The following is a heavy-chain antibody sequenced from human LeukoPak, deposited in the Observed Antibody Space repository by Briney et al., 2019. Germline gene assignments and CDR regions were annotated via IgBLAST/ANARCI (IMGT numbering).Heavy chain of an antibody. V-gene: IGHV1-18*01. D-gene: IGHD3-10*01. Sequence: ASEKVSCKASGYTFTSYGISWVRHAPGQGLEWMGWISSYNGNTHNAQKLQGRVTMTTDTSTTTAYMELRSLRSDDTAVSYCASGSSGSYRGHDYFDYWGQGTLVTVSS. CDR1: GYTFTSYG. J-gene: IGHJ4*02. CDR2: ISSYNGNT. CDR3: ASGSSGSYRGHDYFDY.